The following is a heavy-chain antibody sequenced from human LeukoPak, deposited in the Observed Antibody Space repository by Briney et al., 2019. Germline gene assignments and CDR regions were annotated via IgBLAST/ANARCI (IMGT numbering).Heavy chain of an antibody. CDR2: IYTSGST. D-gene: IGHD3-22*01. CDR1: GGSLSSYY. V-gene: IGHV4-4*07. CDR3: ARDRYYYDSSGYYLLDY. J-gene: IGHJ4*02. Sequence: SETLSLTCTVSGGSLSSYYWNWIRQPAGKGLEWIGRIYTSGSTNYNPSLKSRVTMSVDTSKNQFSLKLSSVTAADTAVYYCARDRYYYDSSGYYLLDYWGQGTLVTVSS.